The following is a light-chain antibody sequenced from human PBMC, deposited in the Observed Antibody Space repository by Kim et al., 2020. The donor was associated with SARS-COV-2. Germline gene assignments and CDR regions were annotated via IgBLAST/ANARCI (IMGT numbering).Light chain of an antibody. CDR1: SLRSYY. V-gene: IGLV3-19*01. J-gene: IGLJ1*01. CDR3: NSRDSSGNHLDV. Sequence: SSELTKDPAVSVALGQTVRITCQGDSLRSYYASWYQQKPGQAPVLVIYGKNNRPSGIPDRFSGSSSGNTASLTITGAQAEDEADYYCNSRDSSGNHLDVF. CDR2: GKN.